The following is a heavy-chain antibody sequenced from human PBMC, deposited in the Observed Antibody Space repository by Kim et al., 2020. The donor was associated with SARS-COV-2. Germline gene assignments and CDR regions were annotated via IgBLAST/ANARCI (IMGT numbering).Heavy chain of an antibody. D-gene: IGHD3-16*01. Sequence: GGSLRLSCVASGFTFSSYWMHWVRQAPGKGLVWVSRVNSDGSSSSYTDSVKGRFTVSRANARNKRYLQMNSQRAEATAVYYCASLSTGYVWDKFDYWGQGALVAVSS. CDR2: VNSDGSSS. CDR1: GFTFSSYW. J-gene: IGHJ4*02. CDR3: ASLSTGYVWDKFDY. V-gene: IGHV3-74*01.